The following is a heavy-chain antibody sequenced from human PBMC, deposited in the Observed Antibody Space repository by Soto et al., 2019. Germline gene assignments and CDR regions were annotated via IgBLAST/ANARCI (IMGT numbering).Heavy chain of an antibody. V-gene: IGHV3-23*01. Sequence: EVQLLESGGGLVQPGGSLRLSCAASGFTFSSYAMTWVRQAPGKGLEWVSALSGSGVSTYYADSVKGRFTISRDNSKNTLSPQMNRLRAEDTAGYYCYKGGGSKDYYDTSGYYLYYCYAMDICGHGTTVTVSS. CDR1: GFTFSSYA. CDR2: LSGSGVST. CDR3: YKGGGSKDYYDTSGYYLYYCYAMDI. D-gene: IGHD3-22*01. J-gene: IGHJ6*02.